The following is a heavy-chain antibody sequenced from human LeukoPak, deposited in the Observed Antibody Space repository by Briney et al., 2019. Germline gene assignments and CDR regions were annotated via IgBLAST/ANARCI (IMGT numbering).Heavy chain of an antibody. J-gene: IGHJ4*02. D-gene: IGHD3-10*01. Sequence: GGSLRLSCAASGFTFSSYWMSWVRQAPGKGLEWVANIKQDGSEKYYVDSVKGRFTISRDNAKNTLYLQMNSLRAEDTAVYYYARDWEDYYGSGTYYNRPDYWGQGTLVTVSS. CDR2: IKQDGSEK. CDR3: ARDWEDYYGSGTYYNRPDY. V-gene: IGHV3-7*01. CDR1: GFTFSSYW.